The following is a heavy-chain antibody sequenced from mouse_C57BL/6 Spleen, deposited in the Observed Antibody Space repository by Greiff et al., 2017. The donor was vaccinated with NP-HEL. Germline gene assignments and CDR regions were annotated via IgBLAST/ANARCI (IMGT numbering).Heavy chain of an antibody. CDR1: GYSFTSYY. Sequence: VQLVESGPELVKPGASVKISCKASGYSFTSYYIHWVKQRPGQGLEWIGWIYPGSGNTKYNEKFKGKATLTADTSSSTAYMQLSSLTSEDSAVYYCARERDYGYGYYAMDYWGQGTSVTVSS. V-gene: IGHV1-66*01. CDR2: IYPGSGNT. D-gene: IGHD2-2*01. CDR3: ARERDYGYGYYAMDY. J-gene: IGHJ4*01.